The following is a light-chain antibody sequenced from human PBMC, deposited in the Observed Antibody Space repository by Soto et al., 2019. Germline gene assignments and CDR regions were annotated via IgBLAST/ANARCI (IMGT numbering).Light chain of an antibody. CDR3: SSYTSSSTHV. CDR1: SSDVGGYNY. J-gene: IGLJ1*01. Sequence: QSVLTQPASVSASPGQSITISCTGTSSDVGGYNYVSWYQQHPGKAPKLMIYDVSNRPSGVSDRFSGSKSGNTASLTISGLQAEDEADYSCSSYTSSSTHVFGTGTKVTVL. CDR2: DVS. V-gene: IGLV2-14*01.